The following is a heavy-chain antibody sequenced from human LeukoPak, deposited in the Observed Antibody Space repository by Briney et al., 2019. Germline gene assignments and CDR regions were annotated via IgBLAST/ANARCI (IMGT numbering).Heavy chain of an antibody. J-gene: IGHJ4*02. D-gene: IGHD3-10*01. V-gene: IGHV1-2*02. CDR3: ARDTPAMVQGVIIPFDY. Sequence: ASVKVSCKASGYTFTDFYIHWVRHAPGQGLEWMGWVRPNNGATKYAEKFQGRVTMTRDTSTSTAHMELSSLRSDDTAEYYCARDTPAMVQGVIIPFDYWGQGTLVTVSS. CDR1: GYTFTDFY. CDR2: VRPNNGAT.